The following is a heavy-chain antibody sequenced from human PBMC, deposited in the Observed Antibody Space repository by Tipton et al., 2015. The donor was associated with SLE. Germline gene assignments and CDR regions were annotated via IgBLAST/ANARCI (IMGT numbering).Heavy chain of an antibody. CDR3: ARGDTMIPTAD. D-gene: IGHD3-22*01. CDR2: IYYSGST. J-gene: IGHJ4*02. Sequence: TLSLTCTVSGGSVSGDYWSWIRQPPGKGLGWIGYIYYSGSTYYNPSLKSRVTLSIDTSKKQFSLKLSSVTAADTAVYYCARGDTMIPTADWGQGTLVTVSS. V-gene: IGHV4-59*02. CDR1: GGSVSGDY.